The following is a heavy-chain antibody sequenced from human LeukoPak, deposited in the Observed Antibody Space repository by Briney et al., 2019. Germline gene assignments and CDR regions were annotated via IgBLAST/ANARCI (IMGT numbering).Heavy chain of an antibody. Sequence: GESLKISCKGSGYSFTSYWIGWVRQMPGKGLEWMGIIYPGDSDTRYSPSFQGQVTISADKSISTAYLQWSSLKASDTAMYYCARPRISGNYYVNYFDCWGQGTLVTVSS. D-gene: IGHD1-26*01. J-gene: IGHJ4*02. CDR2: IYPGDSDT. V-gene: IGHV5-51*01. CDR3: ARPRISGNYYVNYFDC. CDR1: GYSFTSYW.